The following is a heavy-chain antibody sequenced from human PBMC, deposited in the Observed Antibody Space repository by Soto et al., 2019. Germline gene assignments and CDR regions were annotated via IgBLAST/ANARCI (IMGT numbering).Heavy chain of an antibody. Sequence: GGSLRLSCAASGFTFSSYWMSWVRQAPGKGLEWVANIKQDGSEKYYVDSVKGRFTISRDNAKNSLYLQMNSLRAEDTAVYYWARERLYSRYDFDGYYWGQGTLVTVSS. CDR3: ARERLYSRYDFDGYY. J-gene: IGHJ4*02. D-gene: IGHD5-12*01. CDR2: IKQDGSEK. V-gene: IGHV3-7*03. CDR1: GFTFSSYW.